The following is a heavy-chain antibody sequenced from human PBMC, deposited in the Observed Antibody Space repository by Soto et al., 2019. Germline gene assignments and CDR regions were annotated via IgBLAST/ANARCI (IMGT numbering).Heavy chain of an antibody. Sequence: TSETLSLTCTVSGGSISGYYWSWIRQSPGKGLEYIGYIYYRGSTNYNPSLKSRVTSLDTSKNQLSLKLSSVTAADTAVYYCARDIVIVPAAPYYYGMDVWGQGTTVTVSS. CDR2: IYYRGST. V-gene: IGHV4-59*01. CDR3: ARDIVIVPAAPYYYGMDV. CDR1: GGSISGYY. D-gene: IGHD2-2*01. J-gene: IGHJ6*02.